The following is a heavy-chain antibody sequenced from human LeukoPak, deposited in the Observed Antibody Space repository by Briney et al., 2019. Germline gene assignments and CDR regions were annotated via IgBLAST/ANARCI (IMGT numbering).Heavy chain of an antibody. CDR2: INQDGSKK. D-gene: IGHD3-22*01. CDR3: AKDGYYYDSSGYYYFDY. CDR1: GFTISTYW. Sequence: GGSLRLSCTASGFTISTYWMSWVRQAPGKGLEWVANINQDGSKKYYADSVKGRFTISRDNSKNTLYLQMNSLRAEDTAVYYCAKDGYYYDSSGYYYFDYWGQGTLVTVSS. V-gene: IGHV3-7*01. J-gene: IGHJ4*02.